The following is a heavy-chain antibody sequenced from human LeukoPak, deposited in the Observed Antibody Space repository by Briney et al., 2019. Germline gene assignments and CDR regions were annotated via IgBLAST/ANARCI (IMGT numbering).Heavy chain of an antibody. Sequence: SETLSLTCTVSGGSINSYYWSWIRQSPGKGLEWIGSIYYSGSTNYNPSLKSRVTISLDTSKNQFSLKMSSVTAADTALYNCARGRYSSSWYFFDFWGQGTLVTVSS. D-gene: IGHD6-13*01. J-gene: IGHJ4*02. CDR2: IYYSGST. V-gene: IGHV4-59*01. CDR1: GGSINSYY. CDR3: ARGRYSSSWYFFDF.